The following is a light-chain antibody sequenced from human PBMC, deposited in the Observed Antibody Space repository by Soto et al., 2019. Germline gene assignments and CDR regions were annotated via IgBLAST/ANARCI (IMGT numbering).Light chain of an antibody. CDR1: QSVSSSY. CDR3: QQYGSSPPVT. V-gene: IGKV3-20*01. CDR2: GAS. Sequence: EIVLTQSPGTLSLSPGERANLSCRASQSVSSSYLAWYQQKPGQAPRLLIYGASGRATGIPDRFSGSGSGTDFTLTINRLEPEDFAVYYCQQYGSSPPVTFGQGTRLEIK. J-gene: IGKJ5*01.